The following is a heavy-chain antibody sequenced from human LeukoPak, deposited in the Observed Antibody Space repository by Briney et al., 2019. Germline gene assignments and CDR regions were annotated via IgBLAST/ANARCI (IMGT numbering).Heavy chain of an antibody. V-gene: IGHV4-4*07. CDR1: DDSIGDYY. Sequence: SETLSLTCTVSDDSIGDYYWSWIRQSAGKGLEWIGRVHLSGKRDYNPSLKSRVTMSVDTSKNQFSLKLSSVTAADTAVYYCARDRPHTIFGVVNPLYYYMDVWGKGTTITVSS. CDR3: ARDRPHTIFGVVNPLYYYMDV. D-gene: IGHD3-3*01. J-gene: IGHJ6*03. CDR2: VHLSGKR.